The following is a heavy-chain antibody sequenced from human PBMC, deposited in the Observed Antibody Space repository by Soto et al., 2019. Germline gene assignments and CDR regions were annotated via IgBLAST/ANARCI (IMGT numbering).Heavy chain of an antibody. CDR3: AKGTGVLYYGMDV. Sequence: SCAASGFTFSSYAMSWVRQAPGKGLEWVSAISGSGGSTYYADSVKGRFTISRDNSKNTLYLQMNSLRAEDTAVYYCAKGTGVLYYGMDVWGQGTTVTVSS. CDR1: GFTFSSYA. V-gene: IGHV3-23*01. D-gene: IGHD1-1*01. CDR2: ISGSGGST. J-gene: IGHJ6*02.